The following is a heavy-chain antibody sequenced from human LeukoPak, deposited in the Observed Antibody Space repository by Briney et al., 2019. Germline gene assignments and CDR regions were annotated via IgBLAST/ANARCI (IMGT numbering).Heavy chain of an antibody. CDR1: GGTFSSYA. CDR2: IIPIFGTA. J-gene: IGHJ4*02. CDR3: AKEFSVAMTFDY. Sequence: ASVKVSCKASGGTFSSYAISWVRQAPGQGLEWMGGIIPIFGTANYAQKFQGRVTITADKSTSTAYMELSSLRSEDTAVYYCAKEFSVAMTFDYWGQGSLVTVSS. V-gene: IGHV1-69*06. D-gene: IGHD5-12*01.